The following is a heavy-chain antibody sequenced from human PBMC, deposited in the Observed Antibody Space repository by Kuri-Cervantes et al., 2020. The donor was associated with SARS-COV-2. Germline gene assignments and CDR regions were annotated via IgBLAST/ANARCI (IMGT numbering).Heavy chain of an antibody. CDR3: AKDPSVVVTLFDY. D-gene: IGHD2-15*01. Sequence: GGSLRLSCAASGFTFSSYAMSWVRQAPGKGLEWVSAISGSGGSTYYADSVKGRFTISRDNSKNTLYLQMNSLRAEDTAIYYCAKDPSVVVTLFDYWGQGTLVTVSS. V-gene: IGHV3-23*01. J-gene: IGHJ4*02. CDR1: GFTFSSYA. CDR2: ISGSGGST.